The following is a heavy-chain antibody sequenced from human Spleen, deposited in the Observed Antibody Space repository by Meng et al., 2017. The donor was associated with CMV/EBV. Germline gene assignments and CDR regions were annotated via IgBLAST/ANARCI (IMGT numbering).Heavy chain of an antibody. J-gene: IGHJ4*02. D-gene: IGHD5-18*01. Sequence: CSVSGGPVSSGSHHWSWIRQSPGKRLEWIGNIYHTGTTNDNPSLTSRVTMSVDPSRNQFSLTLSSLNASDTAVYYCARIRGYSLPEFWGRGILVTVSS. CDR2: IYHTGTT. CDR3: ARIRGYSLPEF. V-gene: IGHV4-61*01. CDR1: GGPVSSGSHH.